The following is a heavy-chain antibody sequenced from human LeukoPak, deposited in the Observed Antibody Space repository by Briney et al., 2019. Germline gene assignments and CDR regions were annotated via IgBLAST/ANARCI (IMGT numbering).Heavy chain of an antibody. CDR2: IYYSGST. D-gene: IGHD4-17*01. V-gene: IGHV4-59*08. Sequence: SGTLSLTCTVSGGSISSYYWSWIRQPPGKGLEWIGYIYYSGSTNYNPSLKSRVTISVDTSKNQFSLKLSSVTAADAAVYYCARGDYASQAFDIWGQGTMVTVSS. CDR1: GGSISSYY. CDR3: ARGDYASQAFDI. J-gene: IGHJ3*02.